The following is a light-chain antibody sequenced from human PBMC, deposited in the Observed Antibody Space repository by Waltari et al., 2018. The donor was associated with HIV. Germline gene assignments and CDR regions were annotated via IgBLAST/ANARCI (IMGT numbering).Light chain of an antibody. V-gene: IGKV1-5*03. CDR3: QQYNPYST. J-gene: IGKJ1*01. CDR1: QSISTS. Sequence: DIQLTQSPSTLSASIGDRVTITYRASQSISTSLAWYQQKPGKAPKLLIYKASSLNSGVPSRFSGRGSGTDFTLTISSLQSDDFATYYCQQYNPYSTFGQGTKVELK. CDR2: KAS.